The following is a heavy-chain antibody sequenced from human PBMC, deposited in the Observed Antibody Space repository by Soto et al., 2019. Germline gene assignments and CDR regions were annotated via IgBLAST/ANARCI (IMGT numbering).Heavy chain of an antibody. CDR3: AKSSVSGYDTRAFDI. J-gene: IGHJ3*02. D-gene: IGHD5-12*01. V-gene: IGHV3-23*01. CDR2: ISGSGGST. CDR1: GFTFSSYA. Sequence: PGGSLRLSCAASGFTFSSYAMSWVRQAPGRGLEWVSAISGSGGSTYYADSVKGRFTISRDNSKNTLYLQMNSLRAEDTAVYYCAKSSVSGYDTRAFDIWGQGTMVTVSS.